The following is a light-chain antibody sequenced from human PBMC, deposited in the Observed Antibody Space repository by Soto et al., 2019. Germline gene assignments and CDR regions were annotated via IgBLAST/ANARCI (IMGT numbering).Light chain of an antibody. V-gene: IGLV2-23*01. CDR3: CSYAGSSPLYV. Sequence: SVLTHPASVSGSPGQSITISCTASISHIGSSNLVSWYQHHSGKAPKLIIYEGNKRPSGVSNRFPGSKSGKTASLTISGLQAEDEGTYYCCSYAGSSPLYVFGTGTKV. J-gene: IGLJ1*01. CDR1: ISHIGSSNL. CDR2: EGN.